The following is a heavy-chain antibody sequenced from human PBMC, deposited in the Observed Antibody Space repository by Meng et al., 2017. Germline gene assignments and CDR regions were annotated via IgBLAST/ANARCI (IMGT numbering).Heavy chain of an antibody. V-gene: IGHV4-59*01. D-gene: IGHD3-10*01. CDR1: GGSISSYY. CDR3: ARGGPIWFGEFLYYFDY. CDR2: IYYSGST. J-gene: IGHJ4*02. Sequence: ESLKISCTVSGGSISSYYWSWIRQPPGKGLEWIGYIYYSGSTNYNPSLKSRVTISVDTSKNQFSLKLSSVTAADTAVYYCARGGPIWFGEFLYYFDYWGQGTLVTVSS.